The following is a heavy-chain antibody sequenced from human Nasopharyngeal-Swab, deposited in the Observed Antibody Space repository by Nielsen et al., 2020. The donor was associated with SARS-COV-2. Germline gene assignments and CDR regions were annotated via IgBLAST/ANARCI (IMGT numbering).Heavy chain of an antibody. V-gene: IGHV4-34*01. CDR1: GGSFSGYY. CDR2: INHSGST. D-gene: IGHD6-6*01. Sequence: SETLSLTCAVHGGSFSGYYWSWIRQPPGKGLEWIGEINHSGSTNYNPSLKSRVTMSVDTSKNQFSLKLSSVTAADTAVYYCARGQASGSSSWYDYWGQGTLVTVPS. J-gene: IGHJ4*02. CDR3: ARGQASGSSSWYDY.